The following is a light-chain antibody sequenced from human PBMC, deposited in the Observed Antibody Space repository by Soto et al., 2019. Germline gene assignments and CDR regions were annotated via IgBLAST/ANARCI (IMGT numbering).Light chain of an antibody. Sequence: EIVMTQSPATLSVSPGERATLSCRASQSVSSNLAWYQQKPGQAPRLLIYAASTRATGIPARFSGSGSGTEFTLTISSLQSEDFAVYYCQQYNKWPPYTFGQGTKLEIQ. J-gene: IGKJ2*01. CDR2: AAS. CDR1: QSVSSN. V-gene: IGKV3-15*01. CDR3: QQYNKWPPYT.